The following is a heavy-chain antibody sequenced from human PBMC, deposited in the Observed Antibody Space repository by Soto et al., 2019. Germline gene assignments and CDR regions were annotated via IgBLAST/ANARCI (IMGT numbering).Heavy chain of an antibody. V-gene: IGHV4-39*01. CDR2: IYYSGSA. D-gene: IGHD2-2*01. J-gene: IGHJ3*02. Sequence: QLLESVPGLVKPSETLSLSCTVSGDSMTISDFLLGWVRQSPGKGLEWLGGIYYSGSAYYNPSLGSRLTLSVDMFRNQFFLSVTSVTAADTAVYYFARPLYAPWAFGIWGQGKLVTVSS. CDR1: GDSMTISDFL. CDR3: ARPLYAPWAFGI.